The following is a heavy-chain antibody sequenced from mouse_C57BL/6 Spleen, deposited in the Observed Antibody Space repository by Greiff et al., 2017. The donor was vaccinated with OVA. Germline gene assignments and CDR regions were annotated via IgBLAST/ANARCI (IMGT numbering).Heavy chain of an antibody. J-gene: IGHJ4*01. D-gene: IGHD1-1*01. V-gene: IGHV5-6*01. CDR2: ISSGGSYT. Sequence: EVKLVESGGDLVKPGGSLKLSCAASGFTFSSYGMSWVRQTPDKRLEWVATISSGGSYTYYPDSVKGRFTISRDNAKNTLYLQMSSLKSEDTAMYYCARSGFTGGYAMDYWGQGTSVTVSS. CDR3: ARSGFTGGYAMDY. CDR1: GFTFSSYG.